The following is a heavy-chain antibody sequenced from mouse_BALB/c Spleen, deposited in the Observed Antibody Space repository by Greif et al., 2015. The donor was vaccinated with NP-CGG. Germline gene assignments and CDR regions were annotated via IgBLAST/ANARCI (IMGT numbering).Heavy chain of an antibody. CDR2: INPSTGYT. D-gene: IGHD2-10*02. V-gene: IGHV1-7*01. J-gene: IGHJ2*01. CDR1: GYTFTSYW. CDR3: ARKYGNRYFDY. Sequence: QVHVKQSGAELAKPGASVKMSCKASGYTFTSYWMHWVKQRPGQGLEWIGYINPSTGYTEYNQKFKDKATLTADKSSSTYNMQLSSMTAEDAAYYYCARKYGNRYFDYWGQGTTVTVPS.